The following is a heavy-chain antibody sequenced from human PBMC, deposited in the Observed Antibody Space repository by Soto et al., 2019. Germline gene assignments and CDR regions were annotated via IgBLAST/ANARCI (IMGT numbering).Heavy chain of an antibody. Sequence: QLQLVESGGGVVQPGRSLRLSCAASGFTFSRNILHWVRQAPGKGLEWLAFISADGDTKYYADSVKGRFTISRDNSKNTLYLQMNSLRREDTSVYYCLGGIGYSYGYHAFDLWGQGTIVTVSS. J-gene: IGHJ3*01. D-gene: IGHD5-18*01. CDR3: LGGIGYSYGYHAFDL. CDR2: ISADGDTK. V-gene: IGHV3-30-3*01. CDR1: GFTFSRNI.